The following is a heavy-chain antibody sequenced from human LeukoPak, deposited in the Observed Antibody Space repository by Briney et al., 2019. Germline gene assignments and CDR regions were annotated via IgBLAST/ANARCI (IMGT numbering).Heavy chain of an antibody. CDR3: ARDKRDILTGYFRSNWFDP. V-gene: IGHV3-23*01. CDR1: GFTFSSYA. D-gene: IGHD3-9*01. J-gene: IGHJ5*02. Sequence: GGSLRLSCAASGFTFSSYAMSWVRQAPGKGLEWVSGISAGGGSTYYADSVKGRFTISRDNSKNTLYLQMNSLRAEDTAVYYCARDKRDILTGYFRSNWFDPWGQGTLVTVSS. CDR2: ISAGGGST.